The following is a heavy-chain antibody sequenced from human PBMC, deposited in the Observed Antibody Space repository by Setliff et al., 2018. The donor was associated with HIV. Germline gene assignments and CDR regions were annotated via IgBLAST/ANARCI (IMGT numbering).Heavy chain of an antibody. CDR3: ASFDLSTTSSAD. J-gene: IGHJ1*01. Sequence: SETLSLTCSVSGASINGGNYYWIWIRQQPGKGLEWIGYIHTDGNIYYDPSLRSRVTISVDTSKNQFSMKLDSVTAADTAVYYCASFDLSTTSSADWGQGALVTVSS. D-gene: IGHD6-6*01. CDR2: IHTDGNI. V-gene: IGHV4-31*03. CDR1: GASINGGNYY.